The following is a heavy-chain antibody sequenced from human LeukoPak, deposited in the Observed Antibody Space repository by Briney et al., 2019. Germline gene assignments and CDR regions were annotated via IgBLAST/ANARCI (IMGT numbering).Heavy chain of an antibody. V-gene: IGHV1-18*01. J-gene: IGHJ6*03. CDR1: GYTFTTYG. CDR3: ARDFTTRGASSLSSNYYYYYMDV. CDR2: ISGYNGNT. D-gene: IGHD6-13*01. Sequence: ASVKVSCKASGYTFTTYGISWVRQAPGQGLEWMGWISGYNGNTNYAQKFQGRVTMTTDTSTTTAYMDVRSLRSDDTAVYYCARDFTTRGASSLSSNYYYYYMDVWGKGTTVTVSS.